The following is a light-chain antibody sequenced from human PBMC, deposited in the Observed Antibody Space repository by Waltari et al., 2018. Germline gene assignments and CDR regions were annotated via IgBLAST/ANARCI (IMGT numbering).Light chain of an antibody. J-gene: IGLJ2*01. V-gene: IGLV1-51*02. Sequence: QSALTQPASVSGSPGQSITISCTGTSSDVGSYNLVSWYQQFPGAAPKVLIYGNDKRATGIPDRFSGSKSGTSATLDITGLQTGDEADYYCGTWDNTLSAVFGGGTKVTVL. CDR3: GTWDNTLSAV. CDR1: SSDVGSYNL. CDR2: GND.